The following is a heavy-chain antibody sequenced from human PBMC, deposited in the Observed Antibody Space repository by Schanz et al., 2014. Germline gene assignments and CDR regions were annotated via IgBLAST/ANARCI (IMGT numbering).Heavy chain of an antibody. CDR2: ISSLGNNI. V-gene: IGHV3-11*01. J-gene: IGHJ3*01. CDR3: ASEVEVSAQSFDL. CDR1: GFRFSDYY. Sequence: QVQLVESGGGLVKPGGSLRLSCAASGFRFSDYYMSWIRQTPGKGLEWIAYISSLGNNIYYAASVKGRFTISKDNSKNSLYLQMNSLRVEDTAVYYCASEVEVSAQSFDLWGQGTMVIVSS. D-gene: IGHD2-21*02.